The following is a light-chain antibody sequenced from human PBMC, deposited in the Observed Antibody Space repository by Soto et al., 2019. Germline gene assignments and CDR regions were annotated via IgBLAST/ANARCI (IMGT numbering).Light chain of an antibody. Sequence: QSVLTQPASVSGSPGQAITISCTGSSSDVVAYRYVSWFQQHPGRAPKLIIYEVSNRPSGVSDRFSGSKSGNTASLTISGLKAEDEAYYHCSSYTTTTAWVFGGGTKVTVL. CDR3: SSYTTTTAWV. CDR2: EVS. CDR1: SSDVVAYRY. J-gene: IGLJ3*02. V-gene: IGLV2-14*01.